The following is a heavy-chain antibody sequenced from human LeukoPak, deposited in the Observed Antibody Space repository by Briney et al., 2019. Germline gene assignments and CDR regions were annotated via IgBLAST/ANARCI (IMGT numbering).Heavy chain of an antibody. J-gene: IGHJ4*02. V-gene: IGHV4-61*02. D-gene: IGHD2-15*01. Sequence: PSQTLSLTCTVSGDSISSGDYYWSWIRQPAGKGLEWIGRVYTSGSTNYNPSLKSRVTISVDTSKNQFSLRLSSVTAADTALYYCARSSCPGGSCYDNRGYFDYWGQGTLVTVSS. CDR3: ARSSCPGGSCYDNRGYFDY. CDR1: GDSISSGDYY. CDR2: VYTSGST.